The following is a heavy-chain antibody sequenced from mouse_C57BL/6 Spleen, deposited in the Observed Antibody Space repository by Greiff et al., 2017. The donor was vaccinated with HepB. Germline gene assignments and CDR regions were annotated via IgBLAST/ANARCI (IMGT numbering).Heavy chain of an antibody. CDR1: GYTFTTYP. V-gene: IGHV1-47*01. J-gene: IGHJ2*01. Sequence: VQLQESGAELVKPGASVKMSCKASGYTFTTYPIEWMKQNHGKSLEWIGNFHPYNDDTKYNEKFKGKATLSVEKSSSTVYLELSRLTSDDSAVYYCARRDYSNYYFDYWGQGTTLTVSS. D-gene: IGHD2-5*01. CDR3: ARRDYSNYYFDY. CDR2: FHPYNDDT.